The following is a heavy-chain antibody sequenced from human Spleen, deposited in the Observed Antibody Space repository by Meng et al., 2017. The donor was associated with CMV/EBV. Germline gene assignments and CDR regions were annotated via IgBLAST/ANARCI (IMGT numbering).Heavy chain of an antibody. CDR1: ISSPNLY. Sequence: ISSPNLYWTWVRQPPGKGLEWIGYISFSGNTYYSPALKSRLTISVDTSKNPLSLRLDSVTAADTAMYYCARGEYCSAGSCYSFPWFGPWGQGTLVTVS. CDR2: ISFSGNT. CDR3: ARGEYCSAGSCYSFPWFGP. D-gene: IGHD2-15*01. J-gene: IGHJ5*02. V-gene: IGHV4-30-4*01.